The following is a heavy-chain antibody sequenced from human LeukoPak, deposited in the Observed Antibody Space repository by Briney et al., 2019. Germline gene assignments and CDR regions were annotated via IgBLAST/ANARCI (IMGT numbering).Heavy chain of an antibody. V-gene: IGHV3-74*01. CDR2: IKSDGST. CDR3: ARDNGVVHGVYYMDV. J-gene: IGHJ6*03. D-gene: IGHD3-3*01. Sequence: GGSLRLSCAASGFTFSSYWMHWVRQAPGKGLVWVSRIKSDGSTRYADSVKGRFTISRGNAKNTVSLQMNSLRAEDTGVYYCARDNGVVHGVYYMDVWGKGTTVTVS. CDR1: GFTFSSYW.